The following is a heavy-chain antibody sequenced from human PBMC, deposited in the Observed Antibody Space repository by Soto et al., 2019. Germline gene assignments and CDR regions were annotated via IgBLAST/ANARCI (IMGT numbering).Heavy chain of an antibody. Sequence: QLQLQESGPGLVKPSETQSLTCTVSGGSISSNSYYWAWIRQPPGQGLEWIGSGYHGGNTYYNPSHKSRVIISVDASTNQFSLKLNSVTAADTAVYYCARHLTGYGYLYFEYWGQGILVTVSS. CDR2: GYHGGNT. D-gene: IGHD5-18*01. CDR3: ARHLTGYGYLYFEY. CDR1: GGSISSNSYY. V-gene: IGHV4-39*01. J-gene: IGHJ4*02.